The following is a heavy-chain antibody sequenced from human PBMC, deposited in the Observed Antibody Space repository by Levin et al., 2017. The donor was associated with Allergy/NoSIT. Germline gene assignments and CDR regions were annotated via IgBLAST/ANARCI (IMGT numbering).Heavy chain of an antibody. Sequence: SETLSLTCTVSGGSISSYYWSWIRQPPGKGLEWIGYIYYSGSTNYNPSLKSRVTISVDTSKNQFSLKLSSVTAADTAVYYCARSGRYYGAASYSCYYDYLDVWGKGTTVTVSS. CDR3: ARSGRYYGAASYSCYYDYLDV. V-gene: IGHV4-59*01. CDR1: GGSISSYY. D-gene: IGHD3-10*01. J-gene: IGHJ6*03. CDR2: IYYSGST.